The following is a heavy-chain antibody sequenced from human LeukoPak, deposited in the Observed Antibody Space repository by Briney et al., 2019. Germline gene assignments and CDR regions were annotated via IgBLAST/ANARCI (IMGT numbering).Heavy chain of an antibody. CDR1: GGSFSGYY. CDR3: ARGNDYVWGSYRSGFGY. J-gene: IGHJ4*02. CDR2: INHSGST. D-gene: IGHD3-16*02. V-gene: IGHV4-34*01. Sequence: SETLSLICAVYGGSFSGYYWSWIRQPPGKGLEWIGEINHSGSTNYNPSLKSRVTISVDTSKNQFSLKLSSVTAADTAVYYCARGNDYVWGSYRSGFGYWGQGTPVTVSS.